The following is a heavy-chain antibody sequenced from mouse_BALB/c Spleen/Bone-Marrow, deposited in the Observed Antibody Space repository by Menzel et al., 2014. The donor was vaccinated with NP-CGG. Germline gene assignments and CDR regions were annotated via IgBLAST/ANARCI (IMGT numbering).Heavy chain of an antibody. CDR1: GYTFTSYV. Sequence: VHVKQSGPELVKPGASVKMSCKASGYTFTSYVMHWVKQKPGQGLEWIGYINPYNDGTKYNEKFKGKATLTSDKSSSTAYMELSSLTSEDSAVYYCARGSYYGYYFDYWGQGTTLTVSS. CDR3: ARGSYYGYYFDY. J-gene: IGHJ2*01. D-gene: IGHD1-1*01. CDR2: INPYNDGT. V-gene: IGHV1-14*01.